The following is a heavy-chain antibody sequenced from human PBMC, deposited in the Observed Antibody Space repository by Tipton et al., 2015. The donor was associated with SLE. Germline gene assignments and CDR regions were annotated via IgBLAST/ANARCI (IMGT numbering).Heavy chain of an antibody. Sequence: GLVKPSETLSLTCAVYGGSISSYYWSWIRQPPGKGLEWIGYIYYSGSTNYNPSLKSRVTISVDTSKNQFSLKLSSVTAADTAVYYCARSGEQQLSQDYWGQGTLVTVSS. J-gene: IGHJ4*02. CDR3: ARSGEQQLSQDY. CDR1: GGSISSYY. CDR2: IYYSGST. V-gene: IGHV4-59*01. D-gene: IGHD6-13*01.